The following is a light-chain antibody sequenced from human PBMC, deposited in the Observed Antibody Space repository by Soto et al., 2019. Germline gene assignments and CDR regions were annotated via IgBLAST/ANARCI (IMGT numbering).Light chain of an antibody. Sequence: ILIPQSPATSSVSPGESATLSCRASQNIYYNVAWYQHIPGQAPRLLIYRASTRAPGVPARFSGSGSGTEFTLTISSLQPEDFTVYSCLQYHNLWAFGQGTKVDIK. J-gene: IGKJ1*01. CDR3: LQYHNLWA. CDR2: RAS. CDR1: QNIYYN. V-gene: IGKV3-15*01.